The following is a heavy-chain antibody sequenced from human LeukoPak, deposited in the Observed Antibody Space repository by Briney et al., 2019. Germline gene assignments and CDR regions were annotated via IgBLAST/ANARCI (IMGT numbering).Heavy chain of an antibody. CDR1: GFTFSSYA. CDR3: ARDRYDFWSGTPVSYYYYYGMDV. D-gene: IGHD3-3*01. J-gene: IGHJ6*02. CDR2: ISYDGSNK. Sequence: GGSLRLSCAASGFTFSSYAMHWVRQAPGKGLEWVAVISYDGSNKYYADSVKGRFTISRDNSKNTLYLQMNSLRAEDTAVYYCARDRYDFWSGTPVSYYYYYGMDVWGQGTTVTVSS. V-gene: IGHV3-30*04.